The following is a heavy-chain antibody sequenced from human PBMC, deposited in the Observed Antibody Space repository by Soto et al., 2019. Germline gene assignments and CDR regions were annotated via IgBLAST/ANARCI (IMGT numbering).Heavy chain of an antibody. CDR1: GGSISSYY. V-gene: IGHV4-59*01. CDR2: IYCSGST. Sequence: QVQLQESGPGLVKPSETLSLTCTVSGGSISSYYWSWIRQPPGKGLEWIGYIYCSGSTNYNPSLKSRVTISVDTSKNQFSLKLSSVTAADTAVYYCARGGYSYGYRWGQGTLVTVSS. D-gene: IGHD5-18*01. J-gene: IGHJ4*02. CDR3: ARGGYSYGYR.